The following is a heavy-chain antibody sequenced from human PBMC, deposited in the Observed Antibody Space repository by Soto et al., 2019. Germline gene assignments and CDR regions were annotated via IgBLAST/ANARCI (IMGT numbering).Heavy chain of an antibody. V-gene: IGHV4-4*02. Sequence: SETLSLTCAVSGVSISSGNWWTWVRQSPQRGLEYIGEIFHDGTANYYPSFERRVAIAVDTSKNQFSLKLTPVTAADTAIYFCARLVYDTRLNYMYFDFWGQGTLVTVSS. CDR2: IFHDGTA. D-gene: IGHD3-10*01. CDR3: ARLVYDTRLNYMYFDF. J-gene: IGHJ4*02. CDR1: GVSISSGNW.